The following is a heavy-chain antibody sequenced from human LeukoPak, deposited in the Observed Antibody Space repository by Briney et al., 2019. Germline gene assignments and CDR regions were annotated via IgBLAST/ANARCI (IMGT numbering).Heavy chain of an antibody. J-gene: IGHJ4*02. Sequence: ASVKVSCKASGYTFTGYYMHWVRQAPGQGLEWMGRINPNSGGTNYAQKFQGRVTMTRDTSISTAYMELSRLRSDDTAVYYCGRETDSSSWYGYWGQGTLVTVSS. V-gene: IGHV1-2*06. CDR2: INPNSGGT. CDR3: GRETDSSSWYGY. CDR1: GYTFTGYY. D-gene: IGHD6-13*01.